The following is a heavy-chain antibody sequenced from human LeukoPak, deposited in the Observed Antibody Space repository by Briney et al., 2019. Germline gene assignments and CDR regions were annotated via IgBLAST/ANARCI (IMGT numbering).Heavy chain of an antibody. CDR3: AKGPTTIFGVGPY. CDR2: ISGSGGST. D-gene: IGHD3-3*01. CDR1: GFTFSNYA. V-gene: IGHV3-23*01. J-gene: IGHJ4*02. Sequence: GGSLRLSCGASGFTFSNYAMSWVRQAPGKGLEWVSGISGSGGSTYYADSVKGRFTISRDTSKNTRYLEMNSLRAEDTAIYYCAKGPTTIFGVGPYWGQGTLVTVSS.